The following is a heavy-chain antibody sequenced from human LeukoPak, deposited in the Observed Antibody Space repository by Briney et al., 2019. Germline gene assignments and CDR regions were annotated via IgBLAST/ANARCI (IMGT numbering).Heavy chain of an antibody. CDR3: ARIPYSGSYYRRQWRAFDI. J-gene: IGHJ3*02. V-gene: IGHV4-59*01. Sequence: PSETLSLTCTVSGGSISSYYWGWIRQPPGKGLEWIGYIYYSGSTNYNPSLKSRVTISVDTSKNQFSLKLSSVTAADTAVYYCARIPYSGSYYRRQWRAFDIWGQGTMVTVSS. D-gene: IGHD1-26*01. CDR2: IYYSGST. CDR1: GGSISSYY.